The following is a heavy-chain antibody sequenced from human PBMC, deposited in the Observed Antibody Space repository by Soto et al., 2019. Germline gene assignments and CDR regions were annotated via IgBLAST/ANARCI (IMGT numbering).Heavy chain of an antibody. CDR3: ARAGTTMVRGVISGWFDP. Sequence: SETLSLTCAVSGGSISSSNWWSWVRQPPGKGLEWIGEIYHSGSTNYNPYLKSRVTISVDKPKNQFSLKLSSVTAADTAVYYCARAGTTMVRGVISGWFDPWGQGTLVTVS. D-gene: IGHD3-10*01. V-gene: IGHV4-4*02. CDR1: GGSISSSNW. J-gene: IGHJ5*02. CDR2: IYHSGST.